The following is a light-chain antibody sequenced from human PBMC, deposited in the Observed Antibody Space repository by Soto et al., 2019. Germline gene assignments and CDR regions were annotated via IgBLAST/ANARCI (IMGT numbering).Light chain of an antibody. CDR3: SSCTSSSTL. CDR2: DVS. Sequence: QSALAQPASVSGSPGQSITISCTGTSSDVGGYNYVSWYQQHPGKAPKLMIYDVSNRPSGVSNRFSGSKSGNTASLTISGLQAEDEADYYCSSCTSSSTLFAIGTTVTV. CDR1: SSDVGGYNY. J-gene: IGLJ1*01. V-gene: IGLV2-14*01.